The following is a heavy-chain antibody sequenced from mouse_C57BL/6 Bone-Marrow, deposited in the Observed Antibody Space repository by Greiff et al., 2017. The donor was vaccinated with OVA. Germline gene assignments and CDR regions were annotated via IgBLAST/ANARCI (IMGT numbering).Heavy chain of an antibody. V-gene: IGHV4-1*02. CDR3: TRLYYDSSSDR. Sequence: EVKLLESGGGLVQPGGSLKLSCAASGFDFSRYWMSWVRQAPGNGLEWIGEINPDSSTINYTPSLNDKFIISRDNAKNTLYLQMSKVRSEDTALYDCTRLYYDSSSDRWGQGTLVTVSA. CDR1: GFDFSRYW. CDR2: INPDSSTI. D-gene: IGHD1-1*01. J-gene: IGHJ3*01.